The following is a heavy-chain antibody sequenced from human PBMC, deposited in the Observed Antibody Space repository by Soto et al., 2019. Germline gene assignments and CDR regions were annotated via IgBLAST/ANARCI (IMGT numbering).Heavy chain of an antibody. CDR2: ISSSSSYI. CDR3: SRGGITYNWVDP. Sequence: EVQLVESGGGLVKPGGSLRLSCAASGFTFSSYSMNWVRQAPGKGLEWVSSISSSSSYIYYADSVKGRFTISRDNSKNSLYLEMNSLRAEDTAVYYFSRGGITYNWVDPWGQGTLVTVSS. CDR1: GFTFSSYS. V-gene: IGHV3-21*01. D-gene: IGHD1-20*01. J-gene: IGHJ5*02.